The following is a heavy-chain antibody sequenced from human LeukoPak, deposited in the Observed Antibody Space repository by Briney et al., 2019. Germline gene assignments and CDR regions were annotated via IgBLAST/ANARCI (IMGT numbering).Heavy chain of an antibody. D-gene: IGHD1-26*01. J-gene: IGHJ6*03. CDR1: GGSFSGYY. V-gene: IGHV4-34*01. Sequence: KTSETLSLTCAVYGGSFSGYYWSWIRQPPGKGLEWIGEINHSGSTNYNPSLKSRVTISVDTSKNQLSLKLSSVTAADTAVYYCARPGARYYYYYMDVWGKGTTVTVSS. CDR2: INHSGST. CDR3: ARPGARYYYYYMDV.